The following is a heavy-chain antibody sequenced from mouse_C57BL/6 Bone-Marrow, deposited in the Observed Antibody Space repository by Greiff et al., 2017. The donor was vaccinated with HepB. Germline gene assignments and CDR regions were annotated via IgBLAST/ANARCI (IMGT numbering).Heavy chain of an antibody. Sequence: QVTLKESGPGILQPSQTLSLTCSFSGFSLSTFGVGVGWIRQPAGKGLEWLAHIWWDDDKYYNPALKSRLTISKDTSKNQVFLKIANVDTAATATYYCARYGFSDVWGTGTTVTVSS. CDR2: IWWDDDK. V-gene: IGHV8-8*01. D-gene: IGHD2-10*02. J-gene: IGHJ1*03. CDR3: ARYGFSDV. CDR1: GFSLSTFGVG.